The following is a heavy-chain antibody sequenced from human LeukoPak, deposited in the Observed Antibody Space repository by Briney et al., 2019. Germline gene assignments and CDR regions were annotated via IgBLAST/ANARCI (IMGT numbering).Heavy chain of an antibody. CDR3: ARVLYCGSSGLQGYCFTP. J-gene: IGHJ5*02. CDR1: AGSITGYY. Sequence: PSETLSLTCTVSAGSITGYYWSWIRQPAGKGLEWIGRIYSSGTTIYNASLKSRVTMSVDTSKNQFSLKLSSVTAADPAVYYCARVLYCGSSGLQGYCFTPWGEGTLVSVYS. CDR2: IYSSGTT. V-gene: IGHV4-4*07. D-gene: IGHD2-2*01.